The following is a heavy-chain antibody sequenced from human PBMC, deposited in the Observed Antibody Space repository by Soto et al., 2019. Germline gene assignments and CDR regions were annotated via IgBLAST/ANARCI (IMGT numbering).Heavy chain of an antibody. V-gene: IGHV2-70*04. Sequence: XGPTLVNPTQTLTLTCTFSGFSLSTSGMRVSWIRQPPGKALEWLARIDWDDDKFYSTSLKTRLTIYKDTSKNQVVLTMTNMDPVETATYYCRGIAAAGTVVFDYWGQGSLVTVSS. CDR3: RGIAAAGTVVFDY. CDR1: GFSLSTSGMR. D-gene: IGHD6-13*01. CDR2: IDWDDDK. J-gene: IGHJ4*02.